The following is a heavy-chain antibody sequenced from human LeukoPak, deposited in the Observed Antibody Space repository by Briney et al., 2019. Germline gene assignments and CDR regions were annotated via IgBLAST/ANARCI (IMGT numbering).Heavy chain of an antibody. Sequence: PSETLSLTCTVSGGSISSYYWSWIRQPPGKGLEWIGYIYYSGSTNYNPSLKSRVTISVDTSKNQFSLKLSSVTAADTAVYYCARGDDSSGYYYDQYFQHWGQGTLVTVSS. CDR3: ARGDDSSGYYYDQYFQH. CDR1: GGSISSYY. J-gene: IGHJ1*01. V-gene: IGHV4-59*01. D-gene: IGHD3-22*01. CDR2: IYYSGST.